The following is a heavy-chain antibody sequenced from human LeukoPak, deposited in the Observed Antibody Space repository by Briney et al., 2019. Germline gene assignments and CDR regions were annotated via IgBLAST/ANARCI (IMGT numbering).Heavy chain of an antibody. J-gene: IGHJ4*02. V-gene: IGHV1-8*01. CDR2: MNPNSGST. CDR1: GYTFTSYD. Sequence: ASVKVSCKASGYTFTSYDINWVRQATGQGLEWMGWMNPNSGSTGYAQKFQGRVTMTRNTSISTAYMELSSLRSEDTAVYYCARARRADGYYFDYWGQGTLVTVSS. CDR3: ARARRADGYYFDY.